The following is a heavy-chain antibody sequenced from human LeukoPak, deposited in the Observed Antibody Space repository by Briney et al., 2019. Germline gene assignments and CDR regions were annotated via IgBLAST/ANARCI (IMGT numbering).Heavy chain of an antibody. Sequence: PGGSLRLSCAASGFTFSSYWMSWVRQAPGKGLEWVANIKQDGSEKYYVDSVKGRFTISRDNAKNSLYLQMNSLRAEDTAVYYCARGNWNYALSFYYCGQGTLVTVSS. V-gene: IGHV3-7*01. CDR1: GFTFSSYW. D-gene: IGHD1-7*01. CDR3: ARGNWNYALSFYY. J-gene: IGHJ4*02. CDR2: IKQDGSEK.